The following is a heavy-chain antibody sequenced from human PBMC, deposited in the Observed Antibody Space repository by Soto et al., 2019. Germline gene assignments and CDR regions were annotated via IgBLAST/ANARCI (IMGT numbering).Heavy chain of an antibody. CDR1: GFTFFTYA. J-gene: IGHJ4*02. Sequence: QVQLVESGGGVVQPGRSLRLSCAASGFTFFTYAMHWVRQAPGKGLEWVAVISYDGSNKYYADSVKGRFTISRDNSKNTLYLQMNSLRAEATAVYYCAKGEYGDYVGTPDYWGQGTLVTVSS. CDR2: ISYDGSNK. D-gene: IGHD4-17*01. V-gene: IGHV3-30*18. CDR3: AKGEYGDYVGTPDY.